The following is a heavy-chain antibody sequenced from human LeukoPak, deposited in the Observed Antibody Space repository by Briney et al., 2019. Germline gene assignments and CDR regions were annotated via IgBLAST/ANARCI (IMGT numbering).Heavy chain of an antibody. D-gene: IGHD3-10*01. Sequence: GASVKVSCMASGYTFTGYYMHWVRQAPGQGLEWMGWINPNSGGTNYAQKFQGRVTMTRDTSISTAYMELSRLRSDDTAVYYCARDLMVRGVNKVGMDVWGQGTTVTVPS. J-gene: IGHJ6*02. CDR3: ARDLMVRGVNKVGMDV. V-gene: IGHV1-2*02. CDR1: GYTFTGYY. CDR2: INPNSGGT.